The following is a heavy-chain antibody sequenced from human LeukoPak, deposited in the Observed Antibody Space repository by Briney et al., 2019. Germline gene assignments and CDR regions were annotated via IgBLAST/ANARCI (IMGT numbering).Heavy chain of an antibody. V-gene: IGHV3-23*01. D-gene: IGHD3-10*01. J-gene: IGHJ4*02. CDR2: ISGSGGST. Sequence: GGSLRLSCAASGFTFSSYAMSWVRQAPGKGLEWASAISGSGGSTYYADSVKGRFTISRDNSKNTLYLQMNSLRAEDTAVYYCANFPKVSYYGSGSYYFDYWGQGTLVTVSS. CDR3: ANFPKVSYYGSGSYYFDY. CDR1: GFTFSSYA.